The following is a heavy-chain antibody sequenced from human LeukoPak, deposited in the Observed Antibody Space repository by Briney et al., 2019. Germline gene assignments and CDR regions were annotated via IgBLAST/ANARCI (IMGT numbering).Heavy chain of an antibody. CDR3: ARGPDYTSSYAANWFDP. Sequence: PSETLSLTCTASGGSISSSTYYWGRIRQPPGKGLEWIGSIYYSGSTFYNPSLKSRVTISVDTSKNQFSLKLSSVTSADTAVYYCARGPDYTSSYAANWFDPWGQGTLVTVSS. CDR1: GGSISSSTYY. D-gene: IGHD2-2*01. J-gene: IGHJ5*02. CDR2: IYYSGST. V-gene: IGHV4-39*01.